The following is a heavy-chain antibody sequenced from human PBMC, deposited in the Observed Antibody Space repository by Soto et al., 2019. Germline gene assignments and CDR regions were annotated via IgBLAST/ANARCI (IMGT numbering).Heavy chain of an antibody. CDR2: ISAYNGNT. CDR1: GYTFTSYG. J-gene: IGHJ6*02. CDR3: ARGGYKSKPDYSYGMDV. D-gene: IGHD5-12*01. Sequence: QVQLVQSGAEVKKPGASVKVSCKASGYTFTSYGISWVRQAPGQGLEWMGWISAYNGNTNYAQKLQGRVTMTTDTATSTAYMEERSLRSDDMAVYYCARGGYKSKPDYSYGMDVWGQGTTVTVS. V-gene: IGHV1-18*03.